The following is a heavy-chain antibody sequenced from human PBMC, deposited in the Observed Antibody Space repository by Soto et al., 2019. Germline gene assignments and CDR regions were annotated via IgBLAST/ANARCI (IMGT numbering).Heavy chain of an antibody. CDR2: IYYSGST. Sequence: PSKTLSLTCTVSGGSISSYYWSWIRQPPGKGLEWIGYIYYSGSTNYNPSLKSRVTISVDTSKNQFSLKLSSVTAADTAVYYCARDRGVRPGWYDSSGYTLYYYGMDVWGQGTTVTVSS. D-gene: IGHD3-22*01. V-gene: IGHV4-59*01. J-gene: IGHJ6*02. CDR1: GGSISSYY. CDR3: ARDRGVRPGWYDSSGYTLYYYGMDV.